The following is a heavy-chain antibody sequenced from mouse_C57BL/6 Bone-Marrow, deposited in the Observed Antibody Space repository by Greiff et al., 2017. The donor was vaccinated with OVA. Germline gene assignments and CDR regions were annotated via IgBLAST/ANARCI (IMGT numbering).Heavy chain of an antibody. CDR1: GYTFTSYW. CDR3: ARSGITTVEGDFAMDY. V-gene: IGHV1-55*01. Sequence: QVQLQQPGAELVKPGASVKMSCKASGYTFTSYWITWVKQRPGQGLEWIGDIYPGSGRTNYNEKFKSKATLTVGTSSSTAYMQLSSLTSEDSAVYDCARSGITTVEGDFAMDYWGQGTSVTVSS. CDR2: IYPGSGRT. D-gene: IGHD1-1*01. J-gene: IGHJ4*01.